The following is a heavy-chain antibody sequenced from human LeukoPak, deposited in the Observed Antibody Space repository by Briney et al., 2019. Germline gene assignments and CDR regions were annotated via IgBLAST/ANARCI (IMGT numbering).Heavy chain of an antibody. CDR2: ISHSGST. CDR3: AREVPLGFCSSTTCYVNWFDP. J-gene: IGHJ5*02. V-gene: IGHV4-38-2*02. Sequence: TTSETLSLTCTVSGYSISSDYYWGWIRQPPGKGLEWIGSISHSGSTFHNPSLKSRVTISLDTSKNYLSLKLSSVTAADTAVYYCAREVPLGFCSSTTCYVNWFDPWGQGTLVTVSS. CDR1: GYSISSDYY. D-gene: IGHD2-2*01.